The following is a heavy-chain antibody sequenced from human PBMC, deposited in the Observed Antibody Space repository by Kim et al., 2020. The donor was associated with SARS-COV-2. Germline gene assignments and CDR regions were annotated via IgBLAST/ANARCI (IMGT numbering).Heavy chain of an antibody. J-gene: IGHJ4*02. D-gene: IGHD3-10*01. CDR3: ARARGPHYYFDY. Sequence: NYAQKLQGRVTMTTDTSTSTAYMELRSLRSDDTAVYYCARARGPHYYFDYWGQGTLVTVSS. V-gene: IGHV1-18*01.